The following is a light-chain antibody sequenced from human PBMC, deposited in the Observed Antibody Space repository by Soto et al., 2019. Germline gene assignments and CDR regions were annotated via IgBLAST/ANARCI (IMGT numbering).Light chain of an antibody. J-gene: IGKJ2*01. CDR3: QQYDISPLDT. Sequence: EIVLTQSPGTLSLSPGDRATLSCRASQSVNSNFLAWYQHKPGQAPRLLIYGASTRATGVSDRFSGSGSGTDFTLTVSRLEPEDFAVYYCQQYDISPLDTFGQGTKLEIK. CDR1: QSVNSNF. CDR2: GAS. V-gene: IGKV3-20*01.